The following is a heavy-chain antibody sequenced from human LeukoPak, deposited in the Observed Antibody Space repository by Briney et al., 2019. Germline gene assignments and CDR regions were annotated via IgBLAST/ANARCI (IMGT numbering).Heavy chain of an antibody. CDR1: GYTFTGYY. CDR2: INPNSGGT. V-gene: IGHV1-2*02. J-gene: IGHJ5*02. Sequence: PLASVTVSCKASGYTFTGYYMHWVRQAPGQGLEWMGWINPNSGGTNYAQKFQGRVTMTRDTSISTAYMELSRLRSDDTAVYYCARGQVLRFLEWLLFGWFDPWGQGTLVTVSS. D-gene: IGHD3-3*01. CDR3: ARGQVLRFLEWLLFGWFDP.